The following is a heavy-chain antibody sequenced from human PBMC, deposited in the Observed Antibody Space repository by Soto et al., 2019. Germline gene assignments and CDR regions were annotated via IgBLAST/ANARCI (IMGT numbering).Heavy chain of an antibody. J-gene: IGHJ4*02. CDR3: VKQAHGLDGVAFDY. V-gene: IGHV3-64D*06. D-gene: IGHD2-15*01. CDR2: VSTSGRST. Sequence: GGSLRLSCSASGFIFSESTIYWVRQVPGKGLEAISAVSTSGRSTYYADSVKDRSTISRDNSKNTLFLQMGSLRPEDTAIYYCVKQAHGLDGVAFDYWGQGTQVTVSS. CDR1: GFIFSEST.